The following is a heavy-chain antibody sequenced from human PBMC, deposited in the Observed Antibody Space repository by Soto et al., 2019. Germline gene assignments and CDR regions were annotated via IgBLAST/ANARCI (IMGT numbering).Heavy chain of an antibody. CDR1: GFTLSRYR. Sequence: EVQLVESGGVMVKPGGSLRVSFAASGFTLSRYRMHWVRQAPGKGLEWVSFISGSGGTIYYADSVKGRFTISRDNAKNSLSVQINGLTDADTAVYFCASQTVLSSSNWSYYFDLWGQGTRITVSS. CDR3: ASQTVLSSSNWSYYFDL. J-gene: IGHJ4*02. CDR2: ISGSGGTI. D-gene: IGHD6-13*01. V-gene: IGHV3-48*02.